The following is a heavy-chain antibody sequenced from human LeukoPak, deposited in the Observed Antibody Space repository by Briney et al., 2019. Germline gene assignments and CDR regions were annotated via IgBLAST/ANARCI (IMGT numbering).Heavy chain of an antibody. CDR2: INAGNGNT. D-gene: IGHD1-26*01. CDR3: AREFRSGSYSEFDY. CDR1: GYTFTSYT. Sequence: ASVKVSRKASGYTFTSYTMHWVRQAPGQRLEWMGWINAGNGNTEYSQNLQGRVTITRDTSASTAYMELSSLRSEDTAVYYCAREFRSGSYSEFDYWGQGTLVTVSS. J-gene: IGHJ4*02. V-gene: IGHV1-3*01.